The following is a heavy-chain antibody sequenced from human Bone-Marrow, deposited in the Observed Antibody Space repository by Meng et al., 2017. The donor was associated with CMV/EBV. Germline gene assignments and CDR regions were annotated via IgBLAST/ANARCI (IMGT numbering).Heavy chain of an antibody. CDR2: INHSGST. V-gene: IGHV4-34*01. J-gene: IGHJ4*02. CDR1: GGSFSGYY. Sequence: SETLSLTCAVYGGSFSGYYWSWIRQPPGKGLKWLGEINHSGSTNYNPSLKSRVTISVDTSKNQFSLKLSSVTAADTAVYYCARGMGSYYFDYWGQGTLVTFSS. CDR3: ARGMGSYYFDY. D-gene: IGHD2-8*01.